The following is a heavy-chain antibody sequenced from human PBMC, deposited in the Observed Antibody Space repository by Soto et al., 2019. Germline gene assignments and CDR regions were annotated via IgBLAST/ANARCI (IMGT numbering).Heavy chain of an antibody. J-gene: IGHJ5*01. Sequence: QVQLQESGPGLVKPSQTLSLTCTVSGGSISSGDYYWSLIRQPPGKGLERIGYIYYSGSTYYNPCLKRRFTISVDTSQNQFALKRSSVTAADTAVYYCARYSGYEGLRFDVWGHGNLVTVSS. D-gene: IGHD5-12*01. CDR1: GGSISSGDYY. V-gene: IGHV4-30-4*01. CDR3: ARYSGYEGLRFDV. CDR2: IYYSGST.